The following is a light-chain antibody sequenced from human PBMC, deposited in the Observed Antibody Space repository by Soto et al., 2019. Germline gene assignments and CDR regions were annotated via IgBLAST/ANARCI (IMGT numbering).Light chain of an antibody. Sequence: QSALTQPASVSGSTGQSITISCSGTISDFVVYNYVSWYQQHPGKAPKLMLYGVSKRPSGVSNRFSGSKSGDTASLTISGLQAEDEADYYCSSHTLSSALQVFGTGTKLTVL. V-gene: IGLV2-14*01. CDR2: GVS. CDR1: ISDFVVYNY. J-gene: IGLJ1*01. CDR3: SSHTLSSALQV.